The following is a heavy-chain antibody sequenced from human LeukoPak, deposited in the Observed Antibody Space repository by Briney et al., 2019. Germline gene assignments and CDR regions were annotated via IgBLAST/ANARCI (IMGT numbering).Heavy chain of an antibody. Sequence: GGSLRLSCAASGFTFSSYAMHWVRQAPGKGLEWVAVISYDGSNKYYADSVKGRFTISRDNSKSTLYLQMNSLRAEDTAVYYCARELGYYYDYWGQGTLVTVSS. CDR3: ARELGYYYDY. CDR1: GFTFSSYA. J-gene: IGHJ4*02. D-gene: IGHD6-13*01. V-gene: IGHV3-30-3*01. CDR2: ISYDGSNK.